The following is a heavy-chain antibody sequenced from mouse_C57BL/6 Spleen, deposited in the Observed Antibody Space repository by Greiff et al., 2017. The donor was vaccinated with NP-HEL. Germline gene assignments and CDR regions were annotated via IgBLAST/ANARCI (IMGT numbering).Heavy chain of an antibody. CDR1: GYTFTSYG. Sequence: VQLQQSGAELARPGASVKLSCKASGYTFTSYGISWVKQRTGQGLEWIGEIYPRSGNTYYNEKFKGKATLTADTSSSTAYMELRSLTSEDSAVYFCARSTMITTKGDYYAMDYWGQGTSVTVSS. D-gene: IGHD2-4*01. J-gene: IGHJ4*01. V-gene: IGHV1-81*01. CDR2: IYPRSGNT. CDR3: ARSTMITTKGDYYAMDY.